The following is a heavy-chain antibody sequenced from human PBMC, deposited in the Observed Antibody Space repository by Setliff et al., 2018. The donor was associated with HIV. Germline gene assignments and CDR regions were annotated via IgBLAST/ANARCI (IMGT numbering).Heavy chain of an antibody. D-gene: IGHD3-22*01. CDR2: ISGSGGDT. CDR3: AKKTGSGIVRYFDY. J-gene: IGHJ4*02. Sequence: GGSLRLSCASSGFTFSSYAMTWVRQAPGKGLECVAVISGSGGDTYYADSVKGRFVISREKSKSTLYLQMNSLRAEDTAVYYCAKKTGSGIVRYFDYWGQGTLVTVSS. CDR1: GFTFSSYA. V-gene: IGHV3-23*01.